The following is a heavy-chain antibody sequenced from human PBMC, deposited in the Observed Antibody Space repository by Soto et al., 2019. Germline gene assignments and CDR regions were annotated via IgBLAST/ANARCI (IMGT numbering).Heavy chain of an antibody. CDR2: ISYSGNT. Sequence: SETLSLTCTVSGGSISSGGYYWSWIRQLPGKGLEWIGYISYSGNTYYNPSLKSRLTVSVDTSKNQFSLKLTSVTAADTAVYYCARDWGGNYGGYSPYRNWVDPWGQGTPVTVSS. V-gene: IGHV4-31*03. J-gene: IGHJ5*02. D-gene: IGHD4-17*01. CDR1: GGSISSGGYY. CDR3: ARDWGGNYGGYSPYRNWVDP.